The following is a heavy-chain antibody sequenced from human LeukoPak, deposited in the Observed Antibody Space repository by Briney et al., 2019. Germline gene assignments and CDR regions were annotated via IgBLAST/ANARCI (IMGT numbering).Heavy chain of an antibody. D-gene: IGHD1-26*01. CDR1: GGSISSYY. V-gene: IGHV4-59*12. J-gene: IGHJ4*02. Sequence: PSETLSLTCTVSGGSISSYYWSWIRQPPGKGLEWIGYISYSGSTNYNPSLKSRVTISVDTSKNQFSLKLTSVTAADTAVYYCAREDSRGGSFDYWGQGTLVTVSS. CDR2: ISYSGST. CDR3: AREDSRGGSFDY.